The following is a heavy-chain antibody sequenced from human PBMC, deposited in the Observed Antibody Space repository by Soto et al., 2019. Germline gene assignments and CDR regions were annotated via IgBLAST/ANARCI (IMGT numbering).Heavy chain of an antibody. CDR1: GFTFDDYA. CDR3: AKDGDYDFWSGYYDY. CDR2: ISWNSGSI. D-gene: IGHD3-3*01. V-gene: IGHV3-9*01. Sequence: GGSLRLSCAASGFTFDDYAMHWVRQAPGKGLEWVSGISWNSGSIGYADSVKGRFTISRDNAKNSLYLQMNSLRAEDTALYYCAKDGDYDFWSGYYDYWGQGTLVTVSS. J-gene: IGHJ4*02.